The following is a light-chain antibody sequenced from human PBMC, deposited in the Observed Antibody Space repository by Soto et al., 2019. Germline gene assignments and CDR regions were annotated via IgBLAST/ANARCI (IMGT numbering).Light chain of an antibody. CDR1: TGAVTSGHH. Sequence: QAVVTQEPSLTVYPGGTITLTCGSSTGAVTSGHHPYWLQQKPGQAPRSLMYDTSNKQSWTTARFSGSLLGGKAALTLYVAQPEDEAEYSCMITYSGPWVLGGGTKLTVL. V-gene: IGLV7-46*01. CDR2: DTS. CDR3: MITYSGPWV. J-gene: IGLJ3*02.